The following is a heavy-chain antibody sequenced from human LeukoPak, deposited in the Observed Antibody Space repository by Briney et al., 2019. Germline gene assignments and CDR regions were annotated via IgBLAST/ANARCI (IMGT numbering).Heavy chain of an antibody. J-gene: IGHJ5*02. CDR2: IYYSGST. CDR3: ARAKNFGGSSPRFDP. D-gene: IGHD1-26*01. Sequence: PSETLSLTCTVSGGSISSYYWSWIRQPPGKGLEWIGYIYYSGSTNYNPSLKSRVTISVDTSKNQFSLKLSSVTAADTAVYYCARAKNFGGSSPRFDPWGQGTQVTVSS. CDR1: GGSISSYY. V-gene: IGHV4-59*01.